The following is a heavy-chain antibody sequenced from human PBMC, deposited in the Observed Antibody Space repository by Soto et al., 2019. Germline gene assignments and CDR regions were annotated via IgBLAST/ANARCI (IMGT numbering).Heavy chain of an antibody. J-gene: IGHJ4*02. CDR1: GGSISSGDYY. D-gene: IGHD3-16*01. V-gene: IGHV4-30-4*01. Sequence: PSETLSLTCAVSGGSISSGDYYWSWIRQPPGKGLEWIGYIYYSGSTYYNPSLKSRVTISVDTSKNQFSLKLSCVTAADTAVYYCARGYYDYVWGSLRRDSAEYYFDYWGQGTLVTVSS. CDR3: ARGYYDYVWGSLRRDSAEYYFDY. CDR2: IYYSGST.